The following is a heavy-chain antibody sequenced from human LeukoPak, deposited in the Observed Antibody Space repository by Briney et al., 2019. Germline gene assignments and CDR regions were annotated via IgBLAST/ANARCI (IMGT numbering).Heavy chain of an antibody. CDR3: ARGWYNWNEGFDY. Sequence: PGGSLRLSCAASEFIFSTYWMSWVRQAPGKGLEWVATIRQDGSEKHHVDPVRGRFTISRDNAKNSLYLLMNNLRVEDTAVYYCARGWYNWNEGFDYWGQGTLVTVSS. D-gene: IGHD1-1*01. J-gene: IGHJ4*02. V-gene: IGHV3-7*01. CDR1: EFIFSTYW. CDR2: IRQDGSEK.